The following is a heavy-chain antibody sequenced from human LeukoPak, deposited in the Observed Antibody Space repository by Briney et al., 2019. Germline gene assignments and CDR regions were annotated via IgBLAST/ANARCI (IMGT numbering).Heavy chain of an antibody. J-gene: IGHJ3*02. D-gene: IGHD6-13*01. CDR2: INPNSGGT. Sequence: ASVKVSCKASGYTFTGCYMHWVRQAPGQGLEWMGWINPNSGGTNYAQKFQGRVTMTRDTSISTAYMELSRLRCDDTAVYYCARXGDXSSWGNNDAFDIWGQGTMVTVXS. V-gene: IGHV1-2*02. CDR3: ARXGDXSSWGNNDAFDI. CDR1: GYTFTGCY.